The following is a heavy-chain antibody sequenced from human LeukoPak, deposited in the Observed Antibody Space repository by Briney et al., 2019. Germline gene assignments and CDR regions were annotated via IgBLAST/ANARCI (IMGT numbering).Heavy chain of an antibody. Sequence: GGSLRLSCAASGFTFSSYWMHWVRQAPGKGLEWVSRINTDGSTTNYADSVEGRVTISRDSAKNKLYLQMNSLRAEDTAVYFCARAGYYRFDYWGQGTLVTVSS. CDR3: ARAGYYRFDY. J-gene: IGHJ4*02. V-gene: IGHV3-74*01. D-gene: IGHD3-9*01. CDR2: INTDGSTT. CDR1: GFTFSSYW.